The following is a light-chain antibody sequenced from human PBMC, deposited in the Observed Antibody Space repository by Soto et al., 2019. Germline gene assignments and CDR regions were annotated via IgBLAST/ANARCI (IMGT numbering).Light chain of an antibody. Sequence: DIQMTQSPSSLSASVGDRVTITCRASQSISSYLNWYQQKPGKAPKLLIYAASSLQSGVPSRLSGSGSGTDFTLTISSLQPEDFATYYCQQSYSTPRTFGQGTKVDIX. J-gene: IGKJ1*01. CDR3: QQSYSTPRT. CDR2: AAS. CDR1: QSISSY. V-gene: IGKV1-39*01.